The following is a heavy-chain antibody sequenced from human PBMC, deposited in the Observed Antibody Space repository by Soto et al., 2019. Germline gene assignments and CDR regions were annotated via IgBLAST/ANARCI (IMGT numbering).Heavy chain of an antibody. CDR2: ISGSGGTT. J-gene: IGHJ4*02. CDR3: AKRDLYY. V-gene: IGHV3-23*01. Sequence: EVQLLESGGGLVQPGGSLRLSCAASGFTFSTSTMSWVRHAPGQGLEWVSGISGSGGTTYYADSVKGRFTISRDNSKNALYLQIDNLRAEDTAIYYCAKRDLYYWGQGTLATVAS. CDR1: GFTFSTST.